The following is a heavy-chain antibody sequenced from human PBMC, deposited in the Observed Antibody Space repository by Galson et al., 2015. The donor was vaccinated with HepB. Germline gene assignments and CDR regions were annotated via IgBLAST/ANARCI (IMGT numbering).Heavy chain of an antibody. CDR3: ASLAQNNLWFGEFHFDY. CDR1: GFTFSSYS. Sequence: SLRLSCAASGFTFSSYSMNWVRQAPGKGLEWVSYISSSSSTIYYADSVKGRFTISRDNAKNSLYLQMNSLRDEDTAVYYCASLAQNNLWFGEFHFDYWGQGTLVTVSS. CDR2: ISSSSSTI. J-gene: IGHJ4*02. D-gene: IGHD3-10*01. V-gene: IGHV3-48*02.